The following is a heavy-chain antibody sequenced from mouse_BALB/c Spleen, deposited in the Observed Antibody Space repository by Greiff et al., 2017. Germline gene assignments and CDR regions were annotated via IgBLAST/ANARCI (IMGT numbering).Heavy chain of an antibody. V-gene: IGHV5-17*02. CDR1: GFTFSSFG. D-gene: IGHD2-4*01. CDR2: ISSGSSTI. CDR3: ARYGMIEYFDV. Sequence: DVMLVESGGGLVQPGGSRKLSCAASGFTFSSFGMHWVRQAPEKGLEWVAYISSGSSTIYYADTVKGRFTISRDNPKNTLFLQMTSLRSEDTAMYYCARYGMIEYFDVWGAGTTVTVSS. J-gene: IGHJ1*01.